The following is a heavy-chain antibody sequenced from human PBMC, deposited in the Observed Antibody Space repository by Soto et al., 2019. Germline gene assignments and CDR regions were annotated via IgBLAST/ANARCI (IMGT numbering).Heavy chain of an antibody. CDR3: ARAPRGNYGYPSYFDY. J-gene: IGHJ4*02. CDR2: IYYSGST. Sequence: PPETLSLTCTFSGFSFSSYSWSWIRQPPGKGLEWIGYIYYSGSTNYNPSLKSRVTISVDTSKNQFSLKLSSVTAADTAVYYCARAPRGNYGYPSYFDYWGQGTLVTVSS. CDR1: GFSFSSYS. D-gene: IGHD3-10*01. V-gene: IGHV4-59*01.